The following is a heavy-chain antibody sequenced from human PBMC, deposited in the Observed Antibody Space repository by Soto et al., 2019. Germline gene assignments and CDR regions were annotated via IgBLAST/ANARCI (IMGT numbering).Heavy chain of an antibody. Sequence: EVQLVESGGGLVQPGGSLRLSCAASGFTFSSYAMHWVRQAPGKGLEYVSAISSNGGSTYYANSVKGRFTISRDNSQNXXYLQMGSLRAEDMAVYYCARGDCSSTSGYAGILDDWGQGTLVTVSS. CDR3: ARGDCSSTSGYAGILDD. D-gene: IGHD2-2*01. J-gene: IGHJ4*02. CDR1: GFTFSSYA. V-gene: IGHV3-64*01. CDR2: ISSNGGST.